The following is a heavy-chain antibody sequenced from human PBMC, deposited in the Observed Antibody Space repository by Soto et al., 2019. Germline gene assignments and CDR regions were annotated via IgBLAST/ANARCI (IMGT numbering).Heavy chain of an antibody. Sequence: WPSVKVSCKASGYTFTSYDINWVRQATGQGLEWMGWMNPNSGNTGYAQKFQGRVTMTRNTSISTAYMELSSLRSEDTAVYYCARSLRYFDWLLVNWFDPWGQGTLVTVSS. CDR1: GYTFTSYD. CDR2: MNPNSGNT. J-gene: IGHJ5*02. D-gene: IGHD3-9*01. V-gene: IGHV1-8*01. CDR3: ARSLRYFDWLLVNWFDP.